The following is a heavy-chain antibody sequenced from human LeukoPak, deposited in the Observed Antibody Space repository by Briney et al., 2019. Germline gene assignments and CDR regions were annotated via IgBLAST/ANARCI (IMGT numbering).Heavy chain of an antibody. V-gene: IGHV1-69*13. CDR3: ASTYVWGSYRYSLGPSYFDY. Sequence: SVKVFCKASGGTFSSYAISWVRQAPGQGLEWMGGIIPIFGTANYAQKFQGRVTITADESTSTAYMELSSLRSEDTAVYYCASTYVWGSYRYSLGPSYFDYWGQGTLVTVSS. J-gene: IGHJ4*02. CDR1: GGTFSSYA. CDR2: IIPIFGTA. D-gene: IGHD3-16*02.